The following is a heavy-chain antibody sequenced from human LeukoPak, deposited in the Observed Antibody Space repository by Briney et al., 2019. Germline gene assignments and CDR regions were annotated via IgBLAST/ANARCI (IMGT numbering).Heavy chain of an antibody. CDR3: ARDDGGGSSRDAFDI. D-gene: IGHD2-15*01. Sequence: GASVKVSCKASGYTITSYGISWVRQAPGQGLEWMGWISAYNGNTNYAQKLQGRVTMTTDTSTSTACMELRSLRSDDTAVYYCARDDGGGSSRDAFDIWGQGTMVTVSS. J-gene: IGHJ3*02. V-gene: IGHV1-18*01. CDR2: ISAYNGNT. CDR1: GYTITSYG.